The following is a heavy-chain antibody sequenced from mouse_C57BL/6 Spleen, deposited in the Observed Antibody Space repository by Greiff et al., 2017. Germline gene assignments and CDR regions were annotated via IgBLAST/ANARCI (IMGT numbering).Heavy chain of an antibody. D-gene: IGHD2-4*01. CDR2: IYPRSGNT. CDR3: ARGDDYDVPFAY. CDR1: GYTFTSYG. Sequence: QVQLQQSGAELARPGASVKLSCKASGYTFTSYGISWVKQRTGQGLEWIGEIYPRSGNTYYNEKFKGKATLTADKSSSTAYMELRSLTSEDSAVYFCARGDDYDVPFAYWGQGTLVTVSA. J-gene: IGHJ3*01. V-gene: IGHV1-81*01.